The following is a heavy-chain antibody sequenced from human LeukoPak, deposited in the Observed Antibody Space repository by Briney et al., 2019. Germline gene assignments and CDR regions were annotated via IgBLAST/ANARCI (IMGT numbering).Heavy chain of an antibody. CDR1: GGSFSGYY. J-gene: IGHJ6*03. Sequence: PSETLSLTCAVYGGSFSGYYWSWIRQPPRKGLEWFGEINHSGSTNSNTSLKSRVTMSVGTPKHQLYLKLSSLTAPVTPKYSCAGSEPQGDYGGKIRYYYYMDVWGKGTTIT. D-gene: IGHD4-23*01. V-gene: IGHV4-34*01. CDR2: INHSGST. CDR3: AGSEPQGDYGGKIRYYYYMDV.